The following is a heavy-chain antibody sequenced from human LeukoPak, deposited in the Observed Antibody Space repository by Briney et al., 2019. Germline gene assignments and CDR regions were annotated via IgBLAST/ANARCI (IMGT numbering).Heavy chain of an antibody. CDR3: AKDSRSVVVTVDPYYCDY. D-gene: IGHD2-21*02. Sequence: GGSLRLSCAASGFTFRGCWMRWVRQAPGEGLVLVSRINSDGITTTYADSVKGRFTISRDNARNTVYLEMNSLRAEDTAVYYCAKDSRSVVVTVDPYYCDYWGQGTLVTVSS. CDR1: GFTFRGCW. V-gene: IGHV3-74*01. J-gene: IGHJ4*02. CDR2: INSDGITT.